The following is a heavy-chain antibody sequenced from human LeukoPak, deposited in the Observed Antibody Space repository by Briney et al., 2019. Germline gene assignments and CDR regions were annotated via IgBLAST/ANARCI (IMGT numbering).Heavy chain of an antibody. D-gene: IGHD2-2*01. J-gene: IGHJ5*02. CDR2: FYYSGST. CDR3: ARRGYCSSTSCYEYWFDP. Sequence: SETLSLTCTVSGGSISSSSYYWGWIRQPPGKGLEWIGSFYYSGSTYYNPSLKSRLTISVDTSKNQFSLKLNSVTATDTAVYYCARRGYCSSTSCYEYWFDPWGQGTLVTVSS. V-gene: IGHV4-39*01. CDR1: GGSISSSSYY.